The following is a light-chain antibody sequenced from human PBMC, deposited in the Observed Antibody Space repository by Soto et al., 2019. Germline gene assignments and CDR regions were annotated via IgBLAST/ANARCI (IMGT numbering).Light chain of an antibody. CDR1: QSISSW. CDR2: DAS. CDR3: QQYNSYLVT. Sequence: DIQMTQSPSTLSASVGDRVTITCRASQSISSWLAWYQQKPGKAPKLLIYDASSLESGVPSRFSGSGSGTEFTPTISSLQPDDFATYYCQQYNSYLVTFGQGTKVEIK. V-gene: IGKV1-5*01. J-gene: IGKJ1*01.